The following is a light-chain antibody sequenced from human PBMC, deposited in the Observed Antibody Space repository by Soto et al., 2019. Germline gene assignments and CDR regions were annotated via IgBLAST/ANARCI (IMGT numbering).Light chain of an antibody. CDR2: DAS. CDR1: QSVSSSY. J-gene: IGKJ2*01. CDR3: QQYGSSPYT. V-gene: IGKV3-20*01. Sequence: EIVLTQSPGTLSLSPGERATLSCRASQSVSSSYLAWYQQKPGQAPRLLIYDASSRTTGIPDRFSGSGSGTNFTLTISRREPEDVAVYFCQQYGSSPYTFGQGTKLEIK.